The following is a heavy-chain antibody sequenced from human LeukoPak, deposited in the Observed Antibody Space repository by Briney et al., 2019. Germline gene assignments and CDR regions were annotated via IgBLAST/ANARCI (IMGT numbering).Heavy chain of an antibody. J-gene: IGHJ4*02. D-gene: IGHD2-2*01. V-gene: IGHV3-23*01. Sequence: GGSLRLSCAASGFTFSTYAMTWVRQAPGKGLGWVSALSGSGASTFHADSVKGRFTISRDNSKNTLYLQMNSLRDEDTAVYYCARGPKVPAPTYYFDYWGQGILVTVSS. CDR1: GFTFSTYA. CDR3: ARGPKVPAPTYYFDY. CDR2: LSGSGAST.